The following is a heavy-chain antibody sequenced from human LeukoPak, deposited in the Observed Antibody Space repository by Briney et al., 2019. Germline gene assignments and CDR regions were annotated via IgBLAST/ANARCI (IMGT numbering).Heavy chain of an antibody. D-gene: IGHD6-19*01. CDR1: GFTFSSYS. V-gene: IGHV3-21*01. Sequence: PGGSLRLSCAASGFTFSSYSMNWVRQAPGKGLEWVSSISSSSSYIYYADSVKGRFTISRDDAKNSLYLQMNSLRAEDTAVYYCAPQGIAVADYWGQGTLVTVSS. CDR3: APQGIAVADY. CDR2: ISSSSSYI. J-gene: IGHJ4*02.